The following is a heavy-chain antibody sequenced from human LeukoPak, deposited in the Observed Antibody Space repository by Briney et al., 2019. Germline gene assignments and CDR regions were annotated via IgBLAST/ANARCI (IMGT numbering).Heavy chain of an antibody. V-gene: IGHV4-59*08. CDR1: GGSISNYY. J-gene: IGHJ1*01. CDR3: ARGYCSGGSCSRGPEH. Sequence: KPSETLSLTCTVSGGSISNYYWSWIRQPPGKGLEWIGYTYNSGTTNYNPSLKSRVTISVDTSKNQFSLKLSSVTAADTAVYYCARGYCSGGSCSRGPEHWGQGTLVTVSS. CDR2: TYNSGTT. D-gene: IGHD2-15*01.